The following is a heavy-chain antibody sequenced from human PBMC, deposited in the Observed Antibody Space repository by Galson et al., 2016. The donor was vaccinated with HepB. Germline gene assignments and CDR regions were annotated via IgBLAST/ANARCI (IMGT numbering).Heavy chain of an antibody. Sequence: SLRLSCAASGVTFSKYSMNWVRQAPGMRLEWVSSISLSSSYIYYADSVQGRFTISRDNAKNSLYLQMNSLRAEDTAVYYCVRDKEDSSGYFGYWGQGTLVTVAS. CDR2: ISLSSSYI. V-gene: IGHV3-21*01. CDR1: GVTFSKYS. J-gene: IGHJ4*02. D-gene: IGHD3-22*01. CDR3: VRDKEDSSGYFGY.